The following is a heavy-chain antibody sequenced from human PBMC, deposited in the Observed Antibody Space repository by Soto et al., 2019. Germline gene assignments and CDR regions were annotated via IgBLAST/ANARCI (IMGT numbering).Heavy chain of an antibody. CDR3: VRGPRKDYGDYVLYYYYGMDV. Sequence: EVQLVESGGGLVKPGGSLRLSCAASGFTFSDYSINWVRQAPGKGLVWVSSIGSSITSSYYADSVEGRFTISRDNARNTLFLQMNSVRVEDAGVYYCVRGPRKDYGDYVLYYYYGMDVWGQGTTVTVSS. J-gene: IGHJ6*02. CDR2: IGSSITSS. D-gene: IGHD4-17*01. V-gene: IGHV3-21*01. CDR1: GFTFSDYS.